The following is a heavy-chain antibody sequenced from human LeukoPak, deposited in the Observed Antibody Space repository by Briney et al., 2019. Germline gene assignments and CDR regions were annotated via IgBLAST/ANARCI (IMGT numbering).Heavy chain of an antibody. Sequence: PGGSLRLSCAASGFTFSSYSMNWVRQAPGKGLEWVSSISSSSSYIYYADSVKGRFTISRDNAKNSLYLQMNSLRAEDTAVYYCARGPSSQFRTDYWGQGTLVTVSS. CDR1: GFTFSSYS. V-gene: IGHV3-21*01. D-gene: IGHD2-2*01. CDR3: ARGPSSQFRTDY. J-gene: IGHJ4*02. CDR2: ISSSSSYI.